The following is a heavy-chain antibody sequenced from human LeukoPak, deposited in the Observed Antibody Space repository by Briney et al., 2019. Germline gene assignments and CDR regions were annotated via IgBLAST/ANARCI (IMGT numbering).Heavy chain of an antibody. CDR1: GGNVSSNNAA. V-gene: IGHV6-1*01. CDR3: ARGTVGGAFDI. J-gene: IGHJ3*02. Sequence: SQTLSLTCAISGGNVSSNNAAWTWIRQSPSRGLEWLGRTYYRSTWYNDYAVSVKSRITINPDTSRNQFSLHLKSVTPEDTAVYYCARGTVGGAFDIWGQGTMVTVPS. CDR2: TYYRSTWYN. D-gene: IGHD3-3*01.